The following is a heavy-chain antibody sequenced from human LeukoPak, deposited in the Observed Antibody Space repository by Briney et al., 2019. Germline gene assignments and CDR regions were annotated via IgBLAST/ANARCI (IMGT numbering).Heavy chain of an antibody. CDR1: GYTFTGYY. Sequence: ASVKVSCKASGYTFTGYYMHWVRQAPGQGLEWMGWINPNSGGTNYAQKFQGWVTRTRDTSISTAYMELSRLRSDDTAVYYCARDQQFNWFDPWGQGTLVTVSS. J-gene: IGHJ5*02. CDR3: ARDQQFNWFDP. D-gene: IGHD4-11*01. V-gene: IGHV1-2*04. CDR2: INPNSGGT.